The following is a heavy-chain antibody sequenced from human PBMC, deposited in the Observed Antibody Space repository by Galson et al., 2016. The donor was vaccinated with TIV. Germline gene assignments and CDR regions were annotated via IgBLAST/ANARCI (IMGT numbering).Heavy chain of an antibody. J-gene: IGHJ4*02. CDR1: GFTFSSHA. CDR3: AKIDRSGYNYGGRFVY. V-gene: IGHV3-23*01. D-gene: IGHD3-22*01. Sequence: SLRLSCAASGFTFSSHAISWVRQAPGKGLEWISAISGCGGSTYHTDSVKGRFTISRDNSKTTVFLQMNSLRVEDTAVYYCAKIDRSGYNYGGRFVYWGQGTLVTVSS. CDR2: ISGCGGST.